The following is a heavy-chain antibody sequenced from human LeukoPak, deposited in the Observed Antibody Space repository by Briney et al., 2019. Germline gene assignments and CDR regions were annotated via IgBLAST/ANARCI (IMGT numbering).Heavy chain of an antibody. V-gene: IGHV1-18*01. Sequence: ASVKVSCKASGYTFTSYGISWVRRAPGQGLQWMGWISAYNGNTNYAQKLQGRVTMTTDTSTSTAYMELRSLRSDDTAVYYCARDRLGNSGSFENSGYFDYWGQGTQVTVSS. J-gene: IGHJ4*02. CDR1: GYTFTSYG. D-gene: IGHD1-26*01. CDR3: ARDRLGNSGSFENSGYFDY. CDR2: ISAYNGNT.